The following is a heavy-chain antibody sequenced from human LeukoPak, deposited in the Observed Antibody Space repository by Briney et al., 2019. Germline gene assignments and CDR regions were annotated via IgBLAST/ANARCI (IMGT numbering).Heavy chain of an antibody. V-gene: IGHV3-9*03. CDR1: GFTFDDYA. J-gene: IGHJ2*01. CDR3: AKAQGGSGWYGPNWYFDL. Sequence: GGSLRLSCAASGFTFDDYAMHWVRQAPGKGLEWVSGISWNSGSIGYADSVKGRFTISRDNAKNSLYLQMNSLRAEDMALYYCAKAQGGSGWYGPNWYFDLWGHGTLVTVSS. D-gene: IGHD6-19*01. CDR2: ISWNSGSI.